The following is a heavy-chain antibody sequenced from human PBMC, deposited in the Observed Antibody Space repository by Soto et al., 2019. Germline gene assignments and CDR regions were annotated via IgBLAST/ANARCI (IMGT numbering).Heavy chain of an antibody. CDR2: VYRTGST. CDR3: SRLWSY. D-gene: IGHD3-16*01. CDR1: GGSISSSTYY. Sequence: QLQLQESGPGLVKPSETLSLTCTVSGGSISSSTYYWRWIRQPPGKGLEWIGNVYRTGSTDYNPSLKSRVTISVDTSKNQFSLKLSSVTAADTAVYYCSRLWSYWGQGTLVTVSS. J-gene: IGHJ4*02. V-gene: IGHV4-39*01.